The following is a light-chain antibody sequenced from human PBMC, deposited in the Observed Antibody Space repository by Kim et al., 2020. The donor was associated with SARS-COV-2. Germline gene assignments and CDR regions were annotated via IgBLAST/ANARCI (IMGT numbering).Light chain of an antibody. V-gene: IGKV3D-15*01. J-gene: IGKJ1*01. Sequence: EIIMTQPPATLSVSPGGRATLSCWASQSVTYTLAWYQQKPGQAPRLLIYGASTRASGIPARFSGGGYGTDFTLTISSLQSEDFALYYCQQYSSWPPAFGQGTKVDIK. CDR3: QQYSSWPPA. CDR1: QSVTYT. CDR2: GAS.